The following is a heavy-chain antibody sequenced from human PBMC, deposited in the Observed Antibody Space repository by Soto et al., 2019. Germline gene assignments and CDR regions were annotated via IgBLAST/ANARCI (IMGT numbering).Heavy chain of an antibody. Sequence: QVQLQQWGAGLLKPSETLSLTCAVYGGSFSGYYWSWIRQPPGRGLAWFGEINHSGSTNYNQSLKSRGTISVDTSKNQFPLKLRSVTAADTAEYYFARRRPRRYCSSTSCHPRSCYFGYWGQGTLVTVSS. CDR2: INHSGST. CDR3: ARRRPRRYCSSTSCHPRSCYFGY. D-gene: IGHD2-2*01. J-gene: IGHJ4*02. CDR1: GGSFSGYY. V-gene: IGHV4-34*01.